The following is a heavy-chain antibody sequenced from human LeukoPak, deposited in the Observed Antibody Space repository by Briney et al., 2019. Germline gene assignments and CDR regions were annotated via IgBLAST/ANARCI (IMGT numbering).Heavy chain of an antibody. V-gene: IGHV4-34*01. Sequence: PSETLSLTCAVYGGSFIGYYWSWIRHPPGKGLEWIGEINHSGGANYNPSLKSRVTISVDTSKSQFSLKLGSVTAADTAVYYCARVPLRFLEPFDYWGQGTLVTVSS. D-gene: IGHD3-3*01. CDR3: ARVPLRFLEPFDY. J-gene: IGHJ4*02. CDR1: GGSFIGYY. CDR2: INHSGGA.